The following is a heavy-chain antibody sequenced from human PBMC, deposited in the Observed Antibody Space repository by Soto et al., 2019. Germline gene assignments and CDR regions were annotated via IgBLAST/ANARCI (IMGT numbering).Heavy chain of an antibody. CDR2: IYYSGST. D-gene: IGHD2-15*01. Sequence: QVQLQESGPGLVKPSQTLSLTCTVSGGSISSGGYYWSWIRQHPGKGLEWIGYIYYSGSTYYNPSLKRRVTIXVXPXXNQFSLKLSSVTAADTAVYYCARDLGGTRNNWFDPWGQGTLVTVSS. CDR3: ARDLGGTRNNWFDP. V-gene: IGHV4-31*03. CDR1: GGSISSGGYY. J-gene: IGHJ5*02.